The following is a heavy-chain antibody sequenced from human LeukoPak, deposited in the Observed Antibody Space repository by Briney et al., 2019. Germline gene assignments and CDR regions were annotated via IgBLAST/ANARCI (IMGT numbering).Heavy chain of an antibody. CDR2: IRSKAYGGTT. V-gene: IGHV3-49*03. CDR3: TRIMITFGGVIVNFDY. D-gene: IGHD3-16*02. Sequence: GGSLRLSCTASGFTFGDYAMSWFRQAPGKGLEWVGFIRSKAYGGTTEYAASVKGRFTISRDDSKSIAYLQMNSLKTEDTAVYYCTRIMITFGGVIVNFDYWGQGTLVTVSS. CDR1: GFTFGDYA. J-gene: IGHJ4*02.